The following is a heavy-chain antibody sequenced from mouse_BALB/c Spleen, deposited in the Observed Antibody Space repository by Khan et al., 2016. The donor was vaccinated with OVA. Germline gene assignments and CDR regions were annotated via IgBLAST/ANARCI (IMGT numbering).Heavy chain of an antibody. Sequence: EVQLVESGPGLVKPSQSLSLTCPVTGYSITSDYAWNWIRQFPGNKLEWMGYIRYRGSTNYNPALKSRISITRETSKNQFFLQLNSVTTEDTATYYCARDGSRYNYAMDYWGQGTSVTVSS. CDR2: IRYRGST. D-gene: IGHD2-3*01. CDR1: GYSITSDYA. J-gene: IGHJ4*01. V-gene: IGHV3-2*02. CDR3: ARDGSRYNYAMDY.